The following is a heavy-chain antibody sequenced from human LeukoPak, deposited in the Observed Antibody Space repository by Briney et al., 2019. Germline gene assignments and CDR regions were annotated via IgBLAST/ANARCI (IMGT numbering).Heavy chain of an antibody. CDR1: GYDFINYG. V-gene: IGHV1-18*01. D-gene: IGHD6-6*01. Sequence: ASVKVSCKASGYDFINYGISWVRQAPGQGLEWVGWRSIYNGNTDYKLQRRVTMTTDTSTNTAYMEVRSLRSDDTAVYYCARGGPFPSSSSSREYYLDYWGQGTLVTVSS. J-gene: IGHJ4*02. CDR2: RSIYNGNT. CDR3: ARGGPFPSSSSSREYYLDY.